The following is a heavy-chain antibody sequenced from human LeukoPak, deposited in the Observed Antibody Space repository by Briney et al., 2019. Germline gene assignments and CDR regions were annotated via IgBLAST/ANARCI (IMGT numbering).Heavy chain of an antibody. CDR2: INQDGGKK. D-gene: IGHD5-18*01. J-gene: IGHJ5*02. V-gene: IGHV3-7*03. CDR1: GFFFSGYW. Sequence: PGGSLRLSCAGSGFFFSGYWMTWVRQAPGKGLEWVANINQDGGKKYYADSVKGRFTISRDNAKNSLYLQMNSLRAEDTAVYYCARSGYSYGYIWFDPWGQGTLVTVSS. CDR3: ARSGYSYGYIWFDP.